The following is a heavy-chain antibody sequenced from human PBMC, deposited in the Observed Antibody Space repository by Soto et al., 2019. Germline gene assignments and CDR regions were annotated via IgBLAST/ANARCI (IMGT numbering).Heavy chain of an antibody. CDR1: GGSISSYD. D-gene: IGHD3-22*01. CDR3: ARDFYYDSSGYKSRWFDP. V-gene: IGHV4-59*01. J-gene: IGHJ5*02. Sequence: SETLSLTCTVSGGSISSYDWSWIRQPPGKGLEWIGDIYYSGSTNYNPSLKSRVTISVDTSKNQFSLKLSSVTAADTAVYYCARDFYYDSSGYKSRWFDPWGQGTLVTVS. CDR2: IYYSGST.